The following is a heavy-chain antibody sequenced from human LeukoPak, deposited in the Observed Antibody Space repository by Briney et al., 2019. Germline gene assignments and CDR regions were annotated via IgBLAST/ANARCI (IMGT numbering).Heavy chain of an antibody. J-gene: IGHJ4*02. CDR1: GFTFSNYA. V-gene: IGHV3-23*01. CDR2: VIGGGGTT. D-gene: IGHD3-3*01. CDR3: AKGSSITIFGVVIPDFDY. Sequence: GGSLRLSCAAAGFTFSNYALSWVRQAPGKGLEWVSTVIGGGGTTYYADSVKGRFTVSRDNSKNTLYLQMNSLRAEDTAVYYCAKGSSITIFGVVIPDFDYWGQGTLVTVSS.